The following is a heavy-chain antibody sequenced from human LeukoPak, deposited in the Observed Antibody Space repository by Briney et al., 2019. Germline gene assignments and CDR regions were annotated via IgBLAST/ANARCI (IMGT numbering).Heavy chain of an antibody. CDR2: IRYDGSDK. CDR3: AKRADYYDSSRALYDAFDL. J-gene: IGHJ3*01. CDR1: GFTFRAYG. V-gene: IGHV3-30*02. Sequence: GGSLRLSCAASGFTFRAYGMHWVRQAPGKGLEWVTFIRYDGSDKFYADSVRGRFTISRDNSKNTLFLQLNSLRVEDTAVYYCAKRADYYDSSRALYDAFDLWGQGTMVTVSS. D-gene: IGHD3-16*01.